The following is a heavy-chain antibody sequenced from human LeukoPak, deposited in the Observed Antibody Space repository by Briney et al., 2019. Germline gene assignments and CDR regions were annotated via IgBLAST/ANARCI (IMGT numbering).Heavy chain of an antibody. CDR2: IYYSGST. V-gene: IGHV4-59*01. Sequence: SETLSLTCTVSGGSISSYYWSWIRQPPGKGLEWIGYIYYSGSTNYNPSLKSRVTIPVDTSKNQISLKLSSVTAADTAVYYCARGGSGTYLSHLRFDYWGQGTLVTVSS. CDR3: ARGGSGTYLSHLRFDY. J-gene: IGHJ4*02. D-gene: IGHD3-10*01. CDR1: GGSISSYY.